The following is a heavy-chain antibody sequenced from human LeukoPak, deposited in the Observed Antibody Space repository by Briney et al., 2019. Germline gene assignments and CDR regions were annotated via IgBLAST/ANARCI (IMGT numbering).Heavy chain of an antibody. CDR1: GYNFPNNW. Sequence: PGESLQISCKGFGYNFPNNWIAWVRQLPGKGLEWMGIIYPGDSDTRYSPSFQGQVSISADKSINTAYLQWSSLKASGSAMYYCARGFVRDYWGQGTLVTVSS. CDR2: IYPGDSDT. V-gene: IGHV5-51*01. D-gene: IGHD3-16*01. CDR3: ARGFVRDY. J-gene: IGHJ4*02.